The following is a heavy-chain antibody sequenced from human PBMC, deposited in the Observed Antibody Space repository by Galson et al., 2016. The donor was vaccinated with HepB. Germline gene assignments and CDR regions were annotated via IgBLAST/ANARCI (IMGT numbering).Heavy chain of an antibody. CDR2: IRAGGLNT. CDR1: GFRFHSYA. V-gene: IGHV3-23*01. Sequence: SLRLSCAASGFRFHSYAMSWVRQAPGKGLEWVSTIRAGGLNTYLADSVRGRFTVSRGNSKNMVFLQMNNLRPEDTAVYYCTKVDGDGYNMLDYWGQGTLVTVSS. J-gene: IGHJ4*02. CDR3: TKVDGDGYNMLDY. D-gene: IGHD5-24*01.